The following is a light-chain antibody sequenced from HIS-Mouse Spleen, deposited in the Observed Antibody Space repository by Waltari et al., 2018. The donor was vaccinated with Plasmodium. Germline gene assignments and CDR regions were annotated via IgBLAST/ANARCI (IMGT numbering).Light chain of an antibody. CDR3: QQYNNWPPTWT. CDR1: QSVSSN. CDR2: GAS. V-gene: IGKV3-15*01. Sequence: EIVMTQSPATLSVSPGERATLSCRASQSVSSNLAWYQQKPGQVPRLLSYGASTRATGIPARFSGSGSGTEFTLTISSMQSEDFAVYYCQQYNNWPPTWTFGQGTKVEIK. J-gene: IGKJ1*01.